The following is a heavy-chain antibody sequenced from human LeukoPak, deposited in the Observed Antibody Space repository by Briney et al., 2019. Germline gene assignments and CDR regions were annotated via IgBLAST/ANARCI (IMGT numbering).Heavy chain of an antibody. J-gene: IGHJ4*02. CDR2: INPYSGDT. CDR1: GYTFTGYH. D-gene: IGHD6-13*01. V-gene: IGHV1-2*06. CDR3: ARDQGSLTRSWYTGY. Sequence: ASVKVSCKASGYTFTGYHIHWVRQAPGQGLEWMGRINPYSGDTNFAQKFQGRVTMTRDTSITIAYMDLSSLTPDDTAVYFCARDQGSLTRSWYTGYWGQGTQVTVST.